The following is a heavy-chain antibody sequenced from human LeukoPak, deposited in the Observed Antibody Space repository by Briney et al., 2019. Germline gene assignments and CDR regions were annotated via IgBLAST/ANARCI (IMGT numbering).Heavy chain of an antibody. CDR2: ISYDGSNK. V-gene: IGHV3-30*18. CDR1: GFTFSSYG. J-gene: IGHJ4*02. CDR3: AKEPVTRWTTYLDY. D-gene: IGHD4-17*01. Sequence: GGSLRLSCAASGFTFSSYGMHWVRQAPGKGLEWVAVISYDGSNKYYADSVEGRFTISRDNSKNTLYLQMNSLRAEDTAVYYCAKEPVTRWTTYLDYWGQGTLVTVSS.